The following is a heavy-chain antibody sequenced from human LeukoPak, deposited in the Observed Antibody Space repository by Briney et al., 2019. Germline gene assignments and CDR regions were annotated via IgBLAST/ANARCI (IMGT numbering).Heavy chain of an antibody. J-gene: IGHJ3*01. CDR1: GFTFSSYS. Sequence: PGGSLRLSCAASGFTFSSYSMNWVRQAPGKGLEWVSSISSSSSYIYYADSVKGRFTISRDNAKNSLYLQMNSLRAEDTAVYYCAKVLGLGYCSTLSCPLRAFDVWGQGTMVTVSS. V-gene: IGHV3-21*01. CDR2: ISSSSSYI. CDR3: AKVLGLGYCSTLSCPLRAFDV. D-gene: IGHD2-2*01.